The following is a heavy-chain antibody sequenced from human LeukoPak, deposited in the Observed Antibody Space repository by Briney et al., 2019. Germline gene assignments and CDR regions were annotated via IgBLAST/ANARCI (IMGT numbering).Heavy chain of an antibody. D-gene: IGHD6-19*01. CDR3: ARDPIGIAVADNWFDP. CDR2: IKQDGSEK. CDR1: GFTFSSYW. J-gene: IGHJ5*02. V-gene: IGHV3-7*01. Sequence: GGSLRLSCAASGFTFSSYWMSWVRQAPGKGLEWVANIKQDGSEKYYVDSVKGRFTISRDNAKNSLYLQMNSLRAEDTAVYYCARDPIGIAVADNWFDPWGQGTLVTVSS.